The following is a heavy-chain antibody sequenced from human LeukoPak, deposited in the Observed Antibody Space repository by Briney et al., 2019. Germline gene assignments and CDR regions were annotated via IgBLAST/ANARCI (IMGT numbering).Heavy chain of an antibody. CDR3: ARHRGYSYGSNYFDY. V-gene: IGHV3-74*01. Sequence: GGSLRLSCAASGFTFSGYWMHWVRQPPGKGLVWVSRVNTDGSTTTYADSVKGQFTISRDNAKNTLYLQMNSLRAEDTAVYYCARHRGYSYGSNYFDYWGQGALVTVSS. CDR1: GFTFSGYW. CDR2: VNTDGSTT. D-gene: IGHD5-18*01. J-gene: IGHJ4*02.